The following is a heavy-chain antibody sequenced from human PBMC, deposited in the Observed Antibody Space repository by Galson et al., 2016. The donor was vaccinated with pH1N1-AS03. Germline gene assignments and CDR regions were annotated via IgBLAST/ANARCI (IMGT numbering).Heavy chain of an antibody. CDR2: INPNNGVT. J-gene: IGHJ6*02. D-gene: IGHD1-26*01. CDR3: ARDPRGPCSSASCPTTYYFGMDV. CDR1: GYIFTGFY. Sequence: SVKVSCKASGYIFTGFYVHWVRQAPGQGLEWMGWINPNNGVTNYAQKFQAWVTMTGDTSISTAYMELYGLKSDDTAVYYCARDPRGPCSSASCPTTYYFGMDVRGQGTTVIVSS. V-gene: IGHV1-2*04.